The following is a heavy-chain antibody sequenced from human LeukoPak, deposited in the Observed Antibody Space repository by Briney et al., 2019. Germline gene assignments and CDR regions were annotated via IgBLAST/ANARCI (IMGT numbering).Heavy chain of an antibody. CDR3: ARERDSISSLYDF. CDR1: GDTFISYY. J-gene: IGHJ4*02. Sequence: ASVKVSCKASGDTFISYYIHWVRQAPGQGLEWMGIINPSGGSTTYAQKFQGRVTITRDTPTSTVYMVLSSLRSEDTAVYYCARERDSISSLYDFWGQGTLVTVSS. D-gene: IGHD6-6*01. V-gene: IGHV1-46*01. CDR2: INPSGGST.